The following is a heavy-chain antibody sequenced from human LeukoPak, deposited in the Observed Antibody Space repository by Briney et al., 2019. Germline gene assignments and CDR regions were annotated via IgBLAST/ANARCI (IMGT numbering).Heavy chain of an antibody. V-gene: IGHV4-30-2*01. D-gene: IGHD3-22*01. CDR3: ARGTDEYYYDSTAFDI. CDR1: GGSISSGGYS. Sequence: PSETLSLTCAVSGGSISSGGYSWSWIRQPPGKGLAWIGYIYHSGSTYYNPSLKSRVTISVDRSKNQFSLKLSSVTAADTAVYYCARGTDEYYYDSTAFDIWGQGTMVTVSS. CDR2: IYHSGST. J-gene: IGHJ3*02.